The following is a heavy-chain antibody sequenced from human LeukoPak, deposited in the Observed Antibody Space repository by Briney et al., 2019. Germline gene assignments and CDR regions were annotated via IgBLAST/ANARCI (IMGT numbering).Heavy chain of an antibody. D-gene: IGHD1-7*01. CDR3: ARESGGTSPYWYFDL. CDR1: GFTFSSYW. J-gene: IGHJ2*01. CDR2: INIDGSSP. Sequence: GRSLRLSCAASGFTFSSYWMHWVRQAPGKGLVWVSRINIDGSSPRYADSVEGRFTISRDNAKNSLYLQMNSLRAEDTAVYYCARESGGTSPYWYFDLWGRGTLVSVSS. V-gene: IGHV3-74*01.